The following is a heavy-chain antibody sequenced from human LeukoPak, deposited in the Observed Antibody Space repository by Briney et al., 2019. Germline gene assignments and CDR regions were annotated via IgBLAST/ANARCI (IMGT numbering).Heavy chain of an antibody. J-gene: IGHJ6*04. D-gene: IGHD3-10*02. CDR2: VSGSGGKI. CDR1: GFTFSSYA. Sequence: GGSLRLSCAASGFTFSSYAMSWVRQAPGKGLQWVSGVSGSGGKIYYADSVKGRFTISRDNAKNSLYLQMNSLRAEDTAVYYCAELGITMIGGVWGKGTTVTISS. V-gene: IGHV3-23*01. CDR3: AELGITMIGGV.